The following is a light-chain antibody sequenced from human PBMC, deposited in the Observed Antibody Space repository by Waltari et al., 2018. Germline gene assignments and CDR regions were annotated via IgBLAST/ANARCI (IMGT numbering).Light chain of an antibody. CDR3: QQADRLPLT. CDR1: QNLNTF. V-gene: IGKV1-5*01. CDR2: DAS. Sequence: DIQMTQSPSTVSASLGDRVTITCRASQNLNTFLSWYQQKPGAVPNLLIYDASTLERGVPSRFSGSGSGAHFTLTISGLQPDDFATYYCQQADRLPLTSGGGTKVEIK. J-gene: IGKJ4*01.